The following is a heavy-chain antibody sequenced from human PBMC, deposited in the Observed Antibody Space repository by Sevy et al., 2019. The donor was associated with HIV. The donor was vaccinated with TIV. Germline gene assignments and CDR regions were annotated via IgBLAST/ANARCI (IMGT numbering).Heavy chain of an antibody. CDR2: ISSSGDTT. D-gene: IGHD3-16*01. Sequence: GGSLRLSCSASGFTFGSFEMNWVRQAPGKGLEWVSYISSSGDTTDYADSVRGRFTISRDNAKKSLYLQMNSLRAEDTAIYYCAKRGGQYALGTDVWGQGTTVTVSS. J-gene: IGHJ6*02. CDR1: GFTFGSFE. V-gene: IGHV3-48*03. CDR3: AKRGGQYALGTDV.